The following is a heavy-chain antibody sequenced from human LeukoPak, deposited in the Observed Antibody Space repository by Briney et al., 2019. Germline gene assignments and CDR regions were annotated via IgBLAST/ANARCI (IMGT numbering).Heavy chain of an antibody. CDR1: GFTFSSYG. CDR3: AKLGRLAVADTGAGAFDI. Sequence: GRSLRLSCAASGFTFSSYGMHWVRQAPGKGLEWVAVISKDGSNKYYADSVKGRFTISRDNSKNTLYLQMNSLRAEDTAVYYCAKLGRLAVADTGAGAFDIWGQGTMVTVSS. D-gene: IGHD6-19*01. CDR2: ISKDGSNK. J-gene: IGHJ3*02. V-gene: IGHV3-30*18.